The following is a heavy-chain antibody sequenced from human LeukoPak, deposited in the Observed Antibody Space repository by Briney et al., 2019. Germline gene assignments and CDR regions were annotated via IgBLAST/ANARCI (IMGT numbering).Heavy chain of an antibody. Sequence: PGGSLRLSCAASGFTFSSYAMHWVRQAPGKGLEWVAVISYDGSNKYYADSVKGRFTISRDNSKNTLYLRMNSLRAEDTAVYYCARDACSGGSCYSGHAFDIWGQGTMVTVSS. CDR3: ARDACSGGSCYSGHAFDI. CDR2: ISYDGSNK. CDR1: GFTFSSYA. D-gene: IGHD2-15*01. J-gene: IGHJ3*02. V-gene: IGHV3-30-3*01.